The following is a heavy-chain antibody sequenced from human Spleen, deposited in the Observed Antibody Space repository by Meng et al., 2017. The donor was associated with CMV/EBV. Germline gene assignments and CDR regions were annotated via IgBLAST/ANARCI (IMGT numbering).Heavy chain of an antibody. Sequence: GESLKISCTASGFTFGDYVMSWVRQAPGKGPEWVGLIRSKAYGGTTEYAVSVRGRFTISRDDSKSIAYLRMNSLKTEDTAVYYCASATPYYYYYGMDVWGQGTTVTVSS. CDR2: IRSKAYGGTT. V-gene: IGHV3-49*04. CDR1: GFTFGDYV. CDR3: ASATPYYYYYGMDV. J-gene: IGHJ6*02.